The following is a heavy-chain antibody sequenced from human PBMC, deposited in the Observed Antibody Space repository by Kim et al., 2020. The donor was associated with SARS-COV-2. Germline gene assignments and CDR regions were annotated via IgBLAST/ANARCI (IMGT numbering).Heavy chain of an antibody. V-gene: IGHV5-51*01. Sequence: GESLKISCKGSGYSFTSYWIGWVRQMPGKGLEWMGIIYPGDSDTRYSPSFQGQVTISADKSISTAYLQWSSLKASDTAMYYCATTLRDGYNFNAFDIWGQGTMVTVSS. J-gene: IGHJ3*02. D-gene: IGHD5-12*01. CDR1: GYSFTSYW. CDR3: ATTLRDGYNFNAFDI. CDR2: IYPGDSDT.